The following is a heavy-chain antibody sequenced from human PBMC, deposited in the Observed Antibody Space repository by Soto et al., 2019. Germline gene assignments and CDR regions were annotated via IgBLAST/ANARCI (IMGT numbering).Heavy chain of an antibody. V-gene: IGHV1-18*01. Sequence: GASVKVSGKASGYTFNTYAISWVRQAPGQGLEWMGWINAYNGNTKYAQKLQGRVTMTTDTSTSTAYMELRSLRSDDTAVYYCARDGPPMDYWGQGTLVTVSS. CDR1: GYTFNTYA. CDR3: ARDGPPMDY. J-gene: IGHJ4*02. D-gene: IGHD2-2*01. CDR2: INAYNGNT.